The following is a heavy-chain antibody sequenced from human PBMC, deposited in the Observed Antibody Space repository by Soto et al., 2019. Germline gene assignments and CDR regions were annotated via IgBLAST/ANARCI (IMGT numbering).Heavy chain of an antibody. V-gene: IGHV1-69*06. CDR2: IIPIFGTA. D-gene: IGHD3-10*01. Sequence: SVKVSCKASGGTFSSYAISWVRQAPGQGLEWMGGIIPIFGTANYAQKFQGRVTITADKSTSTAYMELSSLRSEDTAVYYCAGTYYYGSGSYYFDYWGQGTLVTVSS. CDR1: GGTFSSYA. CDR3: AGTYYYGSGSYYFDY. J-gene: IGHJ4*02.